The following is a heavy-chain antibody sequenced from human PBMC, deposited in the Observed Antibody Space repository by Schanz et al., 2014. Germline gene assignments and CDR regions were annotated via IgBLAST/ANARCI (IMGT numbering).Heavy chain of an antibody. CDR3: ARDFDDRRGYGSGYCLGDCMDV. CDR1: GFAFSVYG. V-gene: IGHV3-30*19. J-gene: IGHJ6*02. Sequence: VQLLESGGGLVQPGRSLRLSCAASGFAFSVYGMHWVRQAPGKGPEWVAVISYDGSNKYYADSVKGRFTMSRDNSKNTLYLQMNSLRAEDTAVYYCARDFDDRRGYGSGYCLGDCMDVWGQGTTVTVSS. D-gene: IGHD3-10*01. CDR2: ISYDGSNK.